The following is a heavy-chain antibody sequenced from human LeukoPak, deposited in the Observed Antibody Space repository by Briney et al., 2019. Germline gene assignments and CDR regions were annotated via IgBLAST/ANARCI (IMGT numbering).Heavy chain of an antibody. CDR1: GFTFSSYA. CDR3: AKDYYDSSGYVPPDAFDI. V-gene: IGHV3-23*01. CDR2: ISGSGGST. Sequence: GGSLRLSCAASGFTFSSYAMSWVRQAPGEGLEWVSAISGSGGSTYYADSVKGRFTTSRDNSKNTLYLQMNSLRAEDTAVYYCAKDYYDSSGYVPPDAFDIWGQGTMVTVSS. D-gene: IGHD3-22*01. J-gene: IGHJ3*02.